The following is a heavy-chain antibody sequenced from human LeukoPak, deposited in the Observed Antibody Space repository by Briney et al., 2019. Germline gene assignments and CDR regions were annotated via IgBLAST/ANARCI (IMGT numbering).Heavy chain of an antibody. Sequence: GGSLRLSCAASGFTFSSYGMHWVRQAPGKGLEWVAVIWYDGSNKYYADSVKGRFTISRDNSKNTLYLQMNSLRAEDTAVYYCARDLGYSGYDFFGYWGQGTLVTVSS. J-gene: IGHJ4*02. CDR3: ARDLGYSGYDFFGY. CDR2: IWYDGSNK. V-gene: IGHV3-33*01. D-gene: IGHD5-12*01. CDR1: GFTFSSYG.